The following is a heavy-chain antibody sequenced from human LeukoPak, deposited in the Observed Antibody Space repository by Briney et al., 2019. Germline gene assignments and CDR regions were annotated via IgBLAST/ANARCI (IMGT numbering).Heavy chain of an antibody. CDR3: ARSGYSNFAYYYYYMDV. V-gene: IGHV1-69*01. D-gene: IGHD4-11*01. Sequence: GSSVKVSCKASGGTFSSYAISWVRQAPGQGLEWMGGIIPIFGTANYAQKFQGRVTITADESTSTAYMELSSLRSEDTAVYYCARSGYSNFAYYYYYMDVWGKGTTITVSS. CDR1: GGTFSSYA. J-gene: IGHJ6*03. CDR2: IIPIFGTA.